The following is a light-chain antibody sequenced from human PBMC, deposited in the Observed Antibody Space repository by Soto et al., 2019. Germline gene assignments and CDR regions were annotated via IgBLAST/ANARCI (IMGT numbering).Light chain of an antibody. J-gene: IGLJ2*01. CDR2: DVS. V-gene: IGLV2-14*03. Sequence: QSALTQPASVSGSPGQSITISCTGTSSDIGAYDFVSWYQQHPGKAPQLLIYDVSFRPSGVSDRFSGSKSGSAASLTISGLRSDDESLYYCSSYAGRSALVFGGGTQLTV. CDR1: SSDIGAYDF. CDR3: SSYAGRSALV.